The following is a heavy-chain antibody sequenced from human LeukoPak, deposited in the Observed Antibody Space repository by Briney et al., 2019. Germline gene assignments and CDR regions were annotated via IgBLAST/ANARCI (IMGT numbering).Heavy chain of an antibody. CDR2: IYPGDSDT. CDR3: ARPGYSGYDSFDY. V-gene: IGHV5-51*01. D-gene: IGHD5-12*01. J-gene: IGHJ4*02. CDR1: GYSFTSYW. Sequence: GESLKISCQGSGYSFTSYWIFWLRQMPGKGLEWMGIIYPGDSDTRYSPSFQGQVTISADKSISTAYLQWSSLKASDTAMYYCARPGYSGYDSFDYWGQGTLVTVSS.